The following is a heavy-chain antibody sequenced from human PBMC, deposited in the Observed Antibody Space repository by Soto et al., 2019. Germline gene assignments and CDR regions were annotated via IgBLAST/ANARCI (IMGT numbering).Heavy chain of an antibody. CDR1: GFTFTSYG. D-gene: IGHD3-10*01. Sequence: QVQLVESGGGVVQPGRSLRLSCAASGFTFTSYGMHWVREGPDKGLEWVAIISYDGSDKYYADSVKGRFTISRDNSKNALYLQMSSLRPEDTALYYCVGGQYYFDDRGQGTLVIVSS. CDR3: VGGQYYFDD. V-gene: IGHV3-30*03. CDR2: ISYDGSDK. J-gene: IGHJ4*02.